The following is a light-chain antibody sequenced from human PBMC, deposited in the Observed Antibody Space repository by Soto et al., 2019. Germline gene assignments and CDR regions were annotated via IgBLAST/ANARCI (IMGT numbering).Light chain of an antibody. CDR3: AAWDDSLNGHVV. J-gene: IGLJ2*01. CDR2: GNN. V-gene: IGLV1-44*01. Sequence: QSVLTQPPSASGTPGQRVTISCSGSSSNIGSNTVNWYQQLPGTAPRLLIYGNNQRPSGVPDRFSGSKSGTSASLAISGLQSDDEADYYCAAWDDSLNGHVVFGGGTKLTVL. CDR1: SSNIGSNT.